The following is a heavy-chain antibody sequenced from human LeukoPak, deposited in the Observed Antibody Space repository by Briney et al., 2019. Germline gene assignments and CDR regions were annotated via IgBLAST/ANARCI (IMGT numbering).Heavy chain of an antibody. CDR2: IIPILGIA. D-gene: IGHD1-26*01. CDR1: GGTFSSYA. V-gene: IGHV1-69*04. CDR3: ARGDDGSYYVSRYFDY. J-gene: IGHJ4*02. Sequence: GASVKVSCKASGGTFSSYATSWVRQAPGQGLEWMGRIIPILGIANYAQKFQGRVTITADKSTSTAYMELSSLRSEDTAVYYCARGDDGSYYVSRYFDYWGQGTLVTVSS.